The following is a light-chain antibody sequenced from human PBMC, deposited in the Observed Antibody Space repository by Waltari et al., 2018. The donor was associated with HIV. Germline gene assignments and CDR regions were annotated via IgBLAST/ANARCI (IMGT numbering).Light chain of an antibody. CDR3: QHCGDSPRWT. J-gene: IGKJ1*01. CDR2: GAT. Sequence: EIVLTQYPAALSLSPGERGTLSCRASQRVSGSDLAWYQQKPGQAPGPLNDGATNCATRIPDRFSGTGSGTDFNFTITGLEPDDLAGYYGQHCGDSPRWTFGQGTQVEIK. CDR1: QRVSGSD. V-gene: IGKV3-20*01.